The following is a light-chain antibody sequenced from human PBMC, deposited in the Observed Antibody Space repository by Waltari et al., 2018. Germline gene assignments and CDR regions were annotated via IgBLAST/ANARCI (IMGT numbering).Light chain of an antibody. J-gene: IGLJ3*02. V-gene: IGLV2-23*02. CDR3: CSYVGRNIWV. CDR2: EVI. CDR1: SSDVVFYNL. Sequence: QSALTQPASVSGSPGQSITISFTGTSSDVVFYNLVPWYQQHPDKAPKLLVYEVIERPSGVSNRFSGSKSGNTASLTISGLQAEDEADYYCCSYVGRNIWVFGGGTKVTVL.